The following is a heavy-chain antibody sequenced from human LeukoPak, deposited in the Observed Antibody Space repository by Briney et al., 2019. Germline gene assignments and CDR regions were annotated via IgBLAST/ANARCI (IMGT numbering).Heavy chain of an antibody. CDR2: IYYSGST. V-gene: IGHV4-59*01. Sequence: SETLSLTCTVSGGSISSYYWSWIRQPPGKGLEWIGYIYYSGSTNYNPSLTSRVTISVDTSKNQFSLKLSSVTAADTAVYYCATLLGWSSGWYFGYWGQGTLVTVSS. D-gene: IGHD6-19*01. J-gene: IGHJ4*02. CDR3: ATLLGWSSGWYFGY. CDR1: GGSISSYY.